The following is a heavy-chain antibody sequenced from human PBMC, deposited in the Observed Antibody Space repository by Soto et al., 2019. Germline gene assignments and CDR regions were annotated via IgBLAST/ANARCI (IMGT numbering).Heavy chain of an antibody. CDR2: ISISSTT. Sequence: PWGSLRLPCAASGITFSSYSMNWVRQAPGKWLQWVSYISISSTTYYAHSVKGRFTISRDNAKNSLYLQMNSLRDEDTAVYYCARIVRGYSGYGNDGFDIWGQGTMVTVSS. D-gene: IGHD5-12*01. CDR3: ARIVRGYSGYGNDGFDI. CDR1: GITFSSYS. J-gene: IGHJ3*02. V-gene: IGHV3-48*02.